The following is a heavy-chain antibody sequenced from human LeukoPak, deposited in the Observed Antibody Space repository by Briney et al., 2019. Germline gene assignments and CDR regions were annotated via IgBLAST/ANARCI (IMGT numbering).Heavy chain of an antibody. J-gene: IGHJ4*02. Sequence: GGSLRLSCAASGFTFSSYSMNWVRRAPGKGLEWVSSISSSSSYIYYADSVKGRFTISRDNAKNSLYLQMNSLRAEDTAVYYCARVTPGRGGAFDYWGQGTLVTVSS. D-gene: IGHD3-10*01. CDR2: ISSSSSYI. CDR3: ARVTPGRGGAFDY. CDR1: GFTFSSYS. V-gene: IGHV3-21*01.